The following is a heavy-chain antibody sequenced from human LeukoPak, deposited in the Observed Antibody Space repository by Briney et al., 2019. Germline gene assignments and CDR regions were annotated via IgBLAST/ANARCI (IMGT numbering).Heavy chain of an antibody. J-gene: IGHJ4*02. V-gene: IGHV3-74*01. Sequence: GGSLRLSCTASGFAFSGHWMHWARQLPGKGQVWVLRISPTGSTTSYADSVKGRFTVSRDNAKNTLYLQVNNLRAEDTAVYYCARGPNSNWSGLDFWGQGTLLTVSS. D-gene: IGHD6-6*01. CDR1: GFAFSGHW. CDR3: ARGPNSNWSGLDF. CDR2: ISPTGSTT.